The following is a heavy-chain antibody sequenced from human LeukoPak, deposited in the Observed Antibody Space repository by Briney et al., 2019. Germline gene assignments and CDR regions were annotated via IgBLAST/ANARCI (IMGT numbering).Heavy chain of an antibody. CDR3: ARDGGLDY. V-gene: IGHV1-2*02. CDR2: ISPSSGDT. Sequence: ASVKVSCKASGYTFTDYYMHWVRQAPGQGLEWMGWISPSSGDTNYAQKFQGRVTMTRDTSITTAYMELSRLRSDDTAVYYCARDGGLDYWGQGTPVTVSS. J-gene: IGHJ4*02. D-gene: IGHD2-15*01. CDR1: GYTFTDYY.